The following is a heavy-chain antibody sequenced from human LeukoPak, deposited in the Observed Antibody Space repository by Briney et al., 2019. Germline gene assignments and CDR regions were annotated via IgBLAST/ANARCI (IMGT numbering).Heavy chain of an antibody. CDR2: IIPIFGIA. CDR1: GYTLTELS. Sequence: ASVKVSCKVSGYTLTELSMHWVRQAPGKGLEWMGGIIPIFGIANYAQKFQGRVTITADKSTSTAYMELSSLRPEDTAVYYCAREGPIMAPSPMDYWGQGTLVTVSS. J-gene: IGHJ4*02. CDR3: AREGPIMAPSPMDY. V-gene: IGHV1-69*10. D-gene: IGHD5-12*01.